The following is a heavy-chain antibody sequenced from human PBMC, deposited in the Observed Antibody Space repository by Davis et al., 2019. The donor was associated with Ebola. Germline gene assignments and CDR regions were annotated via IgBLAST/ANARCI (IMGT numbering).Heavy chain of an antibody. Sequence: ASVKVSCKASGYTFTNYGITWVRQAPGQGLEWMGWINPHNGNTNYAQNVQGRVIMTSDTATTTAYMEVGSLRSDDTAVYYCARAQFPATSDHWGQGTLVTVSS. V-gene: IGHV1-18*04. D-gene: IGHD5-24*01. CDR2: INPHNGNT. CDR3: ARAQFPATSDH. J-gene: IGHJ4*02. CDR1: GYTFTNYG.